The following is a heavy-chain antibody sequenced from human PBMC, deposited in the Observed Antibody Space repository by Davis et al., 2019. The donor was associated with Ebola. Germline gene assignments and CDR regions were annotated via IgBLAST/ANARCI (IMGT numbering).Heavy chain of an antibody. CDR1: GGSFSGYY. CDR3: ARDHGSGYKEFDY. V-gene: IGHV4-34*01. Sequence: SETLSLTCAVYGGSFSGYYWSWIRQPPGKGLEWIGEINHSGSTNYNPSLKSRVTISVDTSKNQFSLKLSSVTAADTAVYYCARDHGSGYKEFDYWGQGTLVTVSS. J-gene: IGHJ4*02. D-gene: IGHD3-22*01. CDR2: INHSGST.